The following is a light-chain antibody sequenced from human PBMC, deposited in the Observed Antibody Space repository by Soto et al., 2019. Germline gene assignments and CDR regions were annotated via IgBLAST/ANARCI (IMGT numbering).Light chain of an antibody. J-gene: IGLJ3*02. V-gene: IGLV2-14*01. CDR3: TSYTTSTTWV. Sequence: QSALTQPASVSGSPGQSITVSCIGTSSDIGASNYVSWYQQHPGKAPKLIISEVSNRPSGVSNRFSGSKSGSTASLTISGLLAEDEADYYCTSYTTSTTWVFGGGTKLTVL. CDR1: SSDIGASNY. CDR2: EVS.